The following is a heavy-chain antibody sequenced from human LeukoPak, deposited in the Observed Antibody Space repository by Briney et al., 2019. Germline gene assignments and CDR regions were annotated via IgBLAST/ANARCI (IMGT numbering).Heavy chain of an antibody. V-gene: IGHV1-69*05. Sequence: ASVKVSCKASGGTFSSYAISWVRQAPGQGLEWMGGIIPIFGTANYAQKFQGRVTITTDESTSTAYMELSSLRSEDTAVYYCAGERPRADCSSTSCYGYSGYETGWFDPWGQGTLVTVSS. D-gene: IGHD2-2*01. CDR1: GGTFSSYA. J-gene: IGHJ5*02. CDR2: IIPIFGTA. CDR3: AGERPRADCSSTSCYGYSGYETGWFDP.